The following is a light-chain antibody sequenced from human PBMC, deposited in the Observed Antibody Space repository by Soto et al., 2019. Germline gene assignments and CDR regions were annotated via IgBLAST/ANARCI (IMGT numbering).Light chain of an antibody. CDR2: DND. J-gene: IGLJ2*01. Sequence: QSVLTQPPSASGTPGQRVTISCSGSNSNIGGNTVNWYQQLPATAPKLLIHDNDQRPSGVPDRFSGSKSGISASLAISGLQSEDEADYYCAAWDDSLKGPIFGGGTQLTVL. V-gene: IGLV1-44*01. CDR3: AAWDDSLKGPI. CDR1: NSNIGGNT.